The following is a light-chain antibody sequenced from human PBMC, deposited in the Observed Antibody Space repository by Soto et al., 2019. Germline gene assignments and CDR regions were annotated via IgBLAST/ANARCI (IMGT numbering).Light chain of an antibody. CDR3: QQYGSSITRT. V-gene: IGKV3-20*01. CDR2: GAS. Sequence: EIVLTQSPGTLSLSVGERATISCRASQSVSSSSLAWYQQKPGQAPRLLIYGASSRATGIPDRFSGSGSATDFTPTISRLQPEEYAVSYCQQYGSSITRTFGQGTKVDIK. J-gene: IGKJ1*01. CDR1: QSVSSSS.